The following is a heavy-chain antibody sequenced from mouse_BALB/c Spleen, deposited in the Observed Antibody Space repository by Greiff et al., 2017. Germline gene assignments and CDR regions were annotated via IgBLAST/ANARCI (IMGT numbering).Heavy chain of an antibody. J-gene: IGHJ4*01. CDR3: ARRGDYGYAYAMDY. V-gene: IGHV1-67*01. CDR2: ISTYYGNT. D-gene: IGHD2-2*01. CDR1: SYTFTDYA. Sequence: QVQLQQSGPELVRPGVSVKISCKGSSYTFTDYAMHWVKQSHAKSLEWIGVISTYYGNTNYNQKFKGKATMTVDKSSSTAYMELARLTSEDSAIYYCARRGDYGYAYAMDYWGQGTSVTVSS.